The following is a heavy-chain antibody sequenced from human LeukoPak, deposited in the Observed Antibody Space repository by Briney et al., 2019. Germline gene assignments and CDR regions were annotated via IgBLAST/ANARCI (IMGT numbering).Heavy chain of an antibody. D-gene: IGHD4-23*01. V-gene: IGHV4-34*01. CDR1: GGSFSGYY. J-gene: IGHJ4*02. CDR2: INHSGST. Sequence: KTSETLSLTCAVYGGSFSGYYWSWIRQPPGKGLEWIGEINHSGSTNYNPSLKSRVTISVDTSKNQFSLELSSVTAADTAVYYCARATVVTPFDYWGQGTLVTVSS. CDR3: ARATVVTPFDY.